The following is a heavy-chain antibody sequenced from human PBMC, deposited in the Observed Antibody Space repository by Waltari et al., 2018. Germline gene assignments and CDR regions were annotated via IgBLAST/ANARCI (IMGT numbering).Heavy chain of an antibody. CDR1: GGSFSSYW. Sequence: QVQLQESGPGLVKPSETLSLTCAVSGGSFSSYWWTWIRQPPGKGLEWIGEINGNSGSTNYNPSLKSRVTISKDASKNQFSLKLSSVTAADTAVFYCARKQLLTPGRSGNGLDSWGQGVVVTVSS. CDR3: ARKQLLTPGRSGNGLDS. V-gene: IGHV4-59*12. CDR2: INGNSGST. D-gene: IGHD2-2*01. J-gene: IGHJ4*03.